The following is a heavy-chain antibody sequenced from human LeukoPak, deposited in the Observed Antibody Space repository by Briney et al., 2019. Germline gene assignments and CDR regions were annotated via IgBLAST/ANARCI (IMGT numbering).Heavy chain of an antibody. J-gene: IGHJ4*02. CDR1: GFTFSSFG. CDR3: AKEGGYNYGSEGKFDS. V-gene: IGHV3-30*18. CDR2: ISYDGSDK. Sequence: PGGSLRLSCAASGFTFSSFGMHWVRQAPGKGLEWVAIISYDGSDKNYADSVKGRFTISRDNSKNTLYLQMNSLRAEDTAVYYCAKEGGYNYGSEGKFDSWGQGTLVTVSS. D-gene: IGHD3-10*01.